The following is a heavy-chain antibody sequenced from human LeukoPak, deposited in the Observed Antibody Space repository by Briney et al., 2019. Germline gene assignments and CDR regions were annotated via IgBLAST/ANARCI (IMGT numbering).Heavy chain of an antibody. J-gene: IGHJ6*03. CDR1: GYTFTSYA. CDR3: ARSPMVRGVMDYYYMDV. V-gene: IGHV1-69*06. CDR2: IIPIFGTA. D-gene: IGHD3-10*01. Sequence: SVKVSCKASGYTFTSYAISWVRQAPGQGLEWMGGIIPIFGTANYAQKFQGRVTITADKSTSTAYMELSSLRSEDTAVYYCARSPMVRGVMDYYYMDVWGKGTTVTVSS.